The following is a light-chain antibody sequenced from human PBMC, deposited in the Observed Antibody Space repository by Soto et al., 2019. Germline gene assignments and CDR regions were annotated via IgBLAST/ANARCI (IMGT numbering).Light chain of an antibody. CDR3: QHYNSYSEE. Sequence: DIQMTQSPSTLSGSVGDRVTITCRASQTISSWLAWYQQKPGKAPKLLIYKASTLTSGVPSRFSGSGSGTEFTLTISSLQHDDFETYYCQHYNSYSEEFGQGTKVELK. J-gene: IGKJ1*01. CDR1: QTISSW. CDR2: KAS. V-gene: IGKV1-5*03.